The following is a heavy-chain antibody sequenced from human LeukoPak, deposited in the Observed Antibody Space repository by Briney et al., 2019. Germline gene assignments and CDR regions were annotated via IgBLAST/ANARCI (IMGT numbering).Heavy chain of an antibody. V-gene: IGHV4-4*07. Sequence: ETLSLSCTVSGGSFSSYYWSWIRQPAGKGLEWIGRIYTSGSTNYNSSLKSRVTMSVDTSKNQVSLKLSSVTAADTAVYYCATGDGYNSFVYWGRRTLVTVSS. CDR2: IYTSGST. J-gene: IGHJ4*02. CDR1: GGSFSSYY. D-gene: IGHD5-24*01. CDR3: ATGDGYNSFVY.